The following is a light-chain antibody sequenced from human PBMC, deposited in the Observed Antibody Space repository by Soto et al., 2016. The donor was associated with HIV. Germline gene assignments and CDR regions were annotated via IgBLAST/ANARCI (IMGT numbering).Light chain of an antibody. CDR3: QAWDSGTAV. V-gene: IGLV3-1*01. CDR1: KLGDKY. CDR2: QDS. J-gene: IGLJ2*01. Sequence: SYELTQPPSVSVSPGQTASITCSGNKLGDKYACWYQQKPGQSPVLVIYQDSKRPSGIPERFSGSNSGNTATLTISGTQAMDEADYYXQAWDSGTAVFGGGTKLTVL.